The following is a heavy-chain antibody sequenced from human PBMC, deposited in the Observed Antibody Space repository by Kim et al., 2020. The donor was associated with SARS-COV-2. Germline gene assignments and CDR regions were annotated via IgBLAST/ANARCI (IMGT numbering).Heavy chain of an antibody. CDR1: GFTFTNYA. CDR2: ISGSGSAT. Sequence: GGSLRLSCTASGFTFTNYAMTWVRQAPGKGLEWVSGISGSGSATYYADSVKGRLTISRDNSMNTLYLQMNSLRAEDTAVYYCAKELFPGAIPYYFDSWGQGTLVTVSS. J-gene: IGHJ4*02. V-gene: IGHV3-23*01. CDR3: AKELFPGAIPYYFDS. D-gene: IGHD2-2*02.